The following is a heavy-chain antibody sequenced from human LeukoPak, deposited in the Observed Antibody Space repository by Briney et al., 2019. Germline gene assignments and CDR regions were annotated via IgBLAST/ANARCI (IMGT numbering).Heavy chain of an antibody. Sequence: GGSLRLSCAASGFTFSNYAMTWVRQAPGKGLEWVSGIRGSGGSTYYADSVKGRFTISRDNSKNTLYLQMNSLSAEDTAVYYCARDYGSGSFNYFDYWGQGTLVTVSS. CDR3: ARDYGSGSFNYFDY. J-gene: IGHJ4*02. CDR2: IRGSGGST. D-gene: IGHD3-10*01. V-gene: IGHV3-23*01. CDR1: GFTFSNYA.